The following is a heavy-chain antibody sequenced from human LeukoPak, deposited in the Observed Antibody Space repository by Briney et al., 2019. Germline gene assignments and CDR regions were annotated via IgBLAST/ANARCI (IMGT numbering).Heavy chain of an antibody. CDR1: GYTFTGYY. CDR2: INPNSGGT. CDR3: ARTEVGFWSGYYFDY. V-gene: IGHV1-2*02. J-gene: IGHJ4*02. Sequence: ASVKVSCKASGYTFTGYYMHWVRQAPGQGLEWMGWINPNSGGTNYAQKFQGRVTMTRDTSISTAYMELSRLRSDDTAVYYCARTEVGFWSGYYFDYWGQGTLVTVTS. D-gene: IGHD3-3*01.